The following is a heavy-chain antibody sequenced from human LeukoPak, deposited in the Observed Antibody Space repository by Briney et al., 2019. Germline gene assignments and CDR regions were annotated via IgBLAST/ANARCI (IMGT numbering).Heavy chain of an antibody. CDR3: ANSGYSSGWSPWEDY. CDR1: GFTFSSYS. Sequence: GGSLRLSCAASGFTFSSYSMTWVRQAPGKGLEWVSSISSSSSYIYYADSVKGRFTISRDNAKNSLYLQMNSLRAEDTAVYYCANSGYSSGWSPWEDYWGQGTLVTVSP. V-gene: IGHV3-21*01. D-gene: IGHD6-19*01. J-gene: IGHJ4*02. CDR2: ISSSSSYI.